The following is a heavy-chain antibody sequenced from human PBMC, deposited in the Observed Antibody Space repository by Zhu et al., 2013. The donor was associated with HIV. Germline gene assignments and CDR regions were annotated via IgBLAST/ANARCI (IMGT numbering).Heavy chain of an antibody. CDR2: INTGDDFR. CDR3: ARSTPGIPPHFDL. V-gene: IGHV1-3*04. J-gene: IGHJ4*02. D-gene: IGHD6-13*01. CDR1: AFSFSGYA. Sequence: QVQLVQSGAEVKEPGASVKLSCTTSAFSFSGYAIQWVRQAPGQSLEWMAWINTGDDFRKHSQKMQDRLSLSWDTSARTAYMELTSLTSKDTAVYYCARSTPGIPPHFDLWGQGTLVTVSS.